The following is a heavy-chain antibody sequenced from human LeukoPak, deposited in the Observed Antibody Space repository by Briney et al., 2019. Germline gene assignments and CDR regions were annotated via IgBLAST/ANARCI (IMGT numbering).Heavy chain of an antibody. CDR2: ISAYNGNT. CDR1: GYTFTSYG. Sequence: ASVKVSCKASGYTFTSYGISWVRQAPGQGLEWMGWISAYNGNTNYAQKLQGRVTMTTDTSTSTAYLELRILTSDDTAVYYCARAVAGTSTWTYGGKGPLVPLS. CDR3: ARAVAGTSTWTY. J-gene: IGHJ4*02. V-gene: IGHV1-18*01. D-gene: IGHD6-19*01.